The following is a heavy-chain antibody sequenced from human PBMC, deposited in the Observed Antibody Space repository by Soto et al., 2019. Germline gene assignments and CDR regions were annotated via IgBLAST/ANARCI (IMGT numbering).Heavy chain of an antibody. J-gene: IGHJ6*04. CDR2: IKGSRNSVPS. Sequence: ELRLVEPGGGLVEPGGPLRLSCAVSGIKFSDTYMTWVRQAPGKGLEGDGLIKGSRNSVPSDNAAPVGGRFTISKDDSKDTVYLDLSSLTAEETAVYFCAWIASAASFHHFDLAAWGKGTTVIVSS. D-gene: IGHD2-21*01. V-gene: IGHV3-15*01. CDR3: AWIASAASFHHFDLAA. CDR1: GIKFSDTY.